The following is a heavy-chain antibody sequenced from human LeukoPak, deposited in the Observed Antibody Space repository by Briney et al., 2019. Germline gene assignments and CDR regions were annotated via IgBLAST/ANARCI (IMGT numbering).Heavy chain of an antibody. CDR3: ARDPPFGGLLLSYYYYYMDV. J-gene: IGHJ6*03. CDR1: GGTFSSYA. Sequence: SVKVSCKASGGTFSSYAISWVRQAPGQGLEWMGRIIPIFGTANYAQKFQGRVTITADKSTSTAYMELSSLRSEDTAVYYCARDPPFGGLLLSYYYYYMDVWGKGTTVTVSS. D-gene: IGHD3-22*01. V-gene: IGHV1-69*06. CDR2: IIPIFGTA.